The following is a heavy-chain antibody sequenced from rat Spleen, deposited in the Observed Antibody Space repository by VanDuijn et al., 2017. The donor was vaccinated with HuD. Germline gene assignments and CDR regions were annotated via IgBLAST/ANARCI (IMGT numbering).Heavy chain of an antibody. V-gene: IGHV5-22*01. D-gene: IGHD3-1*01. CDR1: GFTFSNYH. CDR3: ARGPPFDY. CDR2: INYEGSSI. J-gene: IGHJ2*01. Sequence: EVQLVESDGGLVQPGRSLKLSCAASGFTFSNYHMAWVRQAPKKGLEWVASINYEGSSIYYGESVKGRFTISRDNAKSTLYLQMNSLRSEDTATYYCARGPPFDYWGQGVMVTVSS.